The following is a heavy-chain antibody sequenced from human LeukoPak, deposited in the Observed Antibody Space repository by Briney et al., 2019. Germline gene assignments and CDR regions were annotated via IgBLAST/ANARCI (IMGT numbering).Heavy chain of an antibody. CDR2: INHSGST. CDR1: GGSFSGYY. Sequence: SETLSLTCAVYGGSFSGYYWSWIRQPPGKGLEWIGEINHSGSTNYNPSLKSRVTISVDTSKNQFSLKLSSLTAADTAVYYCARAKVGGRMVFRTVYGMNVWGQGTTATVSS. CDR3: ARAKVGGRMVFRTVYGMNV. V-gene: IGHV4-34*01. J-gene: IGHJ6*02. D-gene: IGHD3-16*01.